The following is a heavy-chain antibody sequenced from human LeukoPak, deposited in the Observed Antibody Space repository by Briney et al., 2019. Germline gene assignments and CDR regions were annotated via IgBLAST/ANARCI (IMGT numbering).Heavy chain of an antibody. J-gene: IGHJ4*02. D-gene: IGHD3-16*01. CDR3: ARDFGVGPYYYDH. CDR2: IWYDGSKK. CDR1: GFTFSGSG. V-gene: IGHV3-33*01. Sequence: GRSLRLSCAVSGFTFSGSGMHWVRQAPGKGLEWVAGIWYDGSKKYYADSVKGRFTISRDDSKNTLYLQMNTLRADDTAVYYCARDFGVGPYYYDHWGQGTLVTVSS.